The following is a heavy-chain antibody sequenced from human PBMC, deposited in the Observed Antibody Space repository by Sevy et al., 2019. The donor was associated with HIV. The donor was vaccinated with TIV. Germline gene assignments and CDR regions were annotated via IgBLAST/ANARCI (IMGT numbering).Heavy chain of an antibody. D-gene: IGHD2-2*01. CDR3: ARDGGNSVKWYPLY. V-gene: IGHV3-30-3*01. CDR2: ISYEGTET. CDR1: GFAFSSHA. J-gene: IGHJ4*01. Sequence: GGSLRLSCAASGFAFSSHAMHWVRQAPGKGLEWVAVISYEGTETFYAASVEGRFTISIDNSKNMLSLLINSLRPEDAAVYYCARDGGNSVKWYPLYWGHGTLVTVSS.